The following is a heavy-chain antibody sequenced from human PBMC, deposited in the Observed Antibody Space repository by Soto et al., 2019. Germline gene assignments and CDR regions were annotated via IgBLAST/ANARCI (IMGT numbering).Heavy chain of an antibody. CDR2: INHSGST. D-gene: IGHD3-16*02. CDR3: ARGPLAGYYDYVWGSYRPSSGMDV. CDR1: GGSFSGYY. J-gene: IGHJ6*02. V-gene: IGHV4-34*01. Sequence: SETLSLTCAVYGGSFSGYYWSWIRQPPGKGLEWIGEINHSGSTNYNPSLKSRVTISVDTSKNQFSLKLSSVTAADTAVYYCARGPLAGYYDYVWGSYRPSSGMDVWGQGPTVTVSS.